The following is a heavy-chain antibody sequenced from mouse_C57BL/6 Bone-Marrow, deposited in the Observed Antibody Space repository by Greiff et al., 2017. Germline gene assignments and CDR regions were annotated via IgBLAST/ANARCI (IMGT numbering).Heavy chain of an antibody. Sequence: QVQLQQPGAELVKPGASVKLSCKASGYTFTSYWMQWVKQRPGQGLEWIGEIDPSDSYTNYNQKFKGKATLTVDTSSSTAYMQLSSLTSEDSAVYYWASDGGYYFGYWGQGTALTVTS. J-gene: IGHJ2*01. CDR2: IDPSDSYT. CDR1: GYTFTSYW. V-gene: IGHV1-50*01. D-gene: IGHD1-2*01. CDR3: ASDGGYYFGY.